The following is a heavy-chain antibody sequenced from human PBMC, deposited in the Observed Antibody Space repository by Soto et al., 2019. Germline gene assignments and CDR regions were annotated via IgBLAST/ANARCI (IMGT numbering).Heavy chain of an antibody. CDR1: GGSISSGGYS. CDR2: IYHSGST. J-gene: IGHJ5*02. D-gene: IGHD3-22*01. Sequence: TSETLSLTCAVSGGSISSGGYSWNWIRQPPGKGLEWIGYIYHSGSTLYNPSLKSRVTISVDTSKNQFSLKLSSVTAADTAVYYCARKGPEDYDSSGYYSWFDPWGQGTLVTVSS. CDR3: ARKGPEDYDSSGYYSWFDP. V-gene: IGHV4-30-2*02.